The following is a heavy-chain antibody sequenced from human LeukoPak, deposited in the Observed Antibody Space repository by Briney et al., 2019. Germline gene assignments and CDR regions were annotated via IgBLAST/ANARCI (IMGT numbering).Heavy chain of an antibody. CDR2: INPSGGST. CDR3: ARDKGKGHGYNGYFQH. Sequence: GASVKVSCKASGYTFTSYYMHWVRQAPGQGLEWMGIINPSGGSTSYAQKFQGRVTMTRDMSTSTVYMELSSLRSEDTAVYYCARDKGKGHGYNGYFQHWGQGTLVTVSS. CDR1: GYTFTSYY. D-gene: IGHD5-24*01. J-gene: IGHJ1*01. V-gene: IGHV1-46*01.